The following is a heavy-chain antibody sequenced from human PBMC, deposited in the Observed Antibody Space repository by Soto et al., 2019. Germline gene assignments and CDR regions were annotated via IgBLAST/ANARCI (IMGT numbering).Heavy chain of an antibody. D-gene: IGHD6-13*01. Sequence: TLSLTCTVSGGSISSVGFNWGCMRQHPGKGLEFIGYIYYSGSTYYSPSLKSRVTISEHTSKNQFPLKLSSVTAADTAVYYCAKTYSSNAFDIWGQGTMVTLAS. CDR2: IYYSGST. CDR1: GGSISSVGFN. V-gene: IGHV4-31*02. CDR3: AKTYSSNAFDI. J-gene: IGHJ3*02.